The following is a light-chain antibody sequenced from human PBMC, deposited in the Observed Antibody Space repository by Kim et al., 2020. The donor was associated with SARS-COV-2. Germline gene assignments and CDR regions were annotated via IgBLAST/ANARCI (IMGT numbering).Light chain of an antibody. Sequence: LPPGERATLSCRASQSVSSYLAWYQQKPGQAPRLLIYDASNRATGIPARFSGSGSGTDFTLTISSLEPEDFAVYYCQQRSNGPWTFGQGTKVEIK. J-gene: IGKJ1*01. CDR2: DAS. CDR3: QQRSNGPWT. CDR1: QSVSSY. V-gene: IGKV3-11*01.